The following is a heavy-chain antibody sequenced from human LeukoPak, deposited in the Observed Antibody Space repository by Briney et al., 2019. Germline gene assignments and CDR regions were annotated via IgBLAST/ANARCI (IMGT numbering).Heavy chain of an antibody. V-gene: IGHV3-7*01. J-gene: IGHJ4*02. CDR3: ARGSTTVTV. CDR2: IKQDGSEN. D-gene: IGHD4-17*01. CDR1: GFSFTSSW. Sequence: GGSLRLSCVASGFSFTSSWMTWVRQAPGKGLEWVANIKQDGSENYYVGSVKGRFTISRDNGKNSLYLQMNSLRAEDTAVYYCARGSTTVTVWGQGTLVTVSS.